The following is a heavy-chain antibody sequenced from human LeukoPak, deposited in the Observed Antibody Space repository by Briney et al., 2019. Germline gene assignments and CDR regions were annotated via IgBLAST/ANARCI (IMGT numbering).Heavy chain of an antibody. J-gene: IGHJ6*02. CDR1: GFTFSSYD. V-gene: IGHV3-13*04. D-gene: IGHD5-12*01. CDR2: IGKAGDT. Sequence: GSLRLSCAASGFTFSSYDMHWVRQATGKGVEWVSGIGKAGDTYYAGSVKGRFTISRENAKNSLFLQMNSLRAGDTAVYYCVRDPSGHGLDVWGQGTTVTVSS. CDR3: VRDPSGHGLDV.